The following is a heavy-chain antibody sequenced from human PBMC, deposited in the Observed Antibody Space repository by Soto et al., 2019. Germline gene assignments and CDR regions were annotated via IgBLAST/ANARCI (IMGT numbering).Heavy chain of an antibody. Sequence: QVQLVQSGAEMKNPGASVKVSCKASGYTFTNYGISWVRQAPGQGLEWMGWISDFEGHVNYAQKFQGRVTLTIDTSTSTAYMELGSLTSDDAAIYYWARDFDRWGEDWFDPWGQGTLVTVSS. J-gene: IGHJ5*02. CDR2: ISDFEGHV. CDR1: GYTFTNYG. D-gene: IGHD3-16*01. V-gene: IGHV1-18*01. CDR3: ARDFDRWGEDWFDP.